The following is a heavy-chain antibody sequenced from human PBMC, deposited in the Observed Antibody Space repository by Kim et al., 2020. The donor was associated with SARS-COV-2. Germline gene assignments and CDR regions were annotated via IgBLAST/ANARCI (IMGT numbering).Heavy chain of an antibody. CDR3: AREEGLSGSLDY. CDR1: GGSISSSSYY. J-gene: IGHJ4*02. Sequence: SETLSLTCTVSGGSISSSSYYWGWIRQPPGKGLEWIGSIYYSGSTYYNPSLKSRVTISVDTSKNQFSLKLSSVTAADTAVYYCAREEGLSGSLDYWGQGTLVTVSS. CDR2: IYYSGST. V-gene: IGHV4-39*02. D-gene: IGHD3-10*01.